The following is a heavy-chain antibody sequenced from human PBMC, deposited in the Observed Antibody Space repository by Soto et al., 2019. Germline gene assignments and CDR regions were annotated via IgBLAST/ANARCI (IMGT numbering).Heavy chain of an antibody. CDR3: AKDRLGGNFDY. CDR1: GFTFNNYA. Sequence: EVQVLDSGGGLVQPGGSLRLSCAASGFTFNNYAMNWVRQAPGKGLEWVATISGTGGSTYYADSVKGRFTISRDNSKNTLYLQMYSLRFEDTAVYYCAKDRLGGNFDYWGQGTQVTVSS. J-gene: IGHJ4*02. CDR2: ISGTGGST. V-gene: IGHV3-23*01.